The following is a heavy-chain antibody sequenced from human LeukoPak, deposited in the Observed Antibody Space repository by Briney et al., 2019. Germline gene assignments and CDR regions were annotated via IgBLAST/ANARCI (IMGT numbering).Heavy chain of an antibody. CDR1: GFTFSSYE. CDR2: ISSSGSTI. V-gene: IGHV3-48*03. J-gene: IGHJ4*02. D-gene: IGHD1-7*01. CDR3: ARESGTIDY. Sequence: GGSLRLSCAASGFTFSSYEMNWVRQAPGEGLEWVSYISSSGSTIYYADSVKGRFTISRDNAKNSLYLQMNSLRAEDTAVYYCARESGTIDYWGQGTLVTVSS.